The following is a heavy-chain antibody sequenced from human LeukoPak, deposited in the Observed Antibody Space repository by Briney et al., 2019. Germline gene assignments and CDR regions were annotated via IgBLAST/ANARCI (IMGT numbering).Heavy chain of an antibody. CDR1: GFTFSSYA. Sequence: GGSLRLSCITSGFTFSSYAMSWVRQAPGKGLEWVSTISGSGGNTFYADSVKGRFTFSRDNSKNTLYLQMNSLRAEDTAVYYCAKNLRERGVYYYYMDVWGKGTMVTVSS. V-gene: IGHV3-23*01. CDR3: AKNLRERGVYYYYMDV. D-gene: IGHD1-1*01. J-gene: IGHJ6*03. CDR2: ISGSGGNT.